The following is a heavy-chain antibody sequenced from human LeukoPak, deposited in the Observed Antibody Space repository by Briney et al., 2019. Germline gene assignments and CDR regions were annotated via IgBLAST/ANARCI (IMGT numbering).Heavy chain of an antibody. CDR1: GYSFTSYW. J-gene: IGHJ5*02. CDR2: ISPVDTDT. D-gene: IGHD3-3*01. Sequence: GESLKISCKGSGYSFTSYWSGWVRHMPGKGLECMGIISPVDTDTRYSPSFHSHMTTSADTTISTAYLQWSSLKASDPAMYHCARHGVFRRLGSWFDPWRQGTLVTVSS. CDR3: ARHGVFRRLGSWFDP. V-gene: IGHV5-51*01.